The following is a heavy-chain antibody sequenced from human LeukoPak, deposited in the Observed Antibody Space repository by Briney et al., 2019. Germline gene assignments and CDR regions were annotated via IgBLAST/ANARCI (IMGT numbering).Heavy chain of an antibody. CDR1: GFTHNSYN. V-gene: IGHV3-21*01. D-gene: IGHD1-26*01. CDR3: ARQSGSDLPINY. CDR2: ISSGSSYI. J-gene: IGHJ4*02. Sequence: PGGSLRLSCAASGFTHNSYNMNWVRQAPGKGLEWVSSISSGSSYIYYADSVKGRFTISRDNAKNSLYLQMNSLRAEDTAVYYCARQSGSDLPINYWGQGTLVTVSS.